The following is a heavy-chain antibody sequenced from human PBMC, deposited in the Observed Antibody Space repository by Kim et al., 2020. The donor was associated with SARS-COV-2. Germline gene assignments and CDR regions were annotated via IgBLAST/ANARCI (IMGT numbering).Heavy chain of an antibody. Sequence: ASVKVSCKASGYTFTSYGISWVRQAPGQGLEWMGWISAYNGNTNYAQKLQGRVTMTTDTSTSTAYMELRSLRSDDTAVYYCARDKGIAAISGYGMDVWGQGTTVTVSS. V-gene: IGHV1-18*01. CDR1: GYTFTSYG. J-gene: IGHJ6*02. CDR2: ISAYNGNT. CDR3: ARDKGIAAISGYGMDV. D-gene: IGHD6-13*01.